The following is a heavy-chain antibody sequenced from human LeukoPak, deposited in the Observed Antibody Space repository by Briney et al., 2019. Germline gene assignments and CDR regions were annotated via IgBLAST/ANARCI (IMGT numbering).Heavy chain of an antibody. CDR2: INPSGGST. V-gene: IGHV1-46*01. J-gene: IGHJ4*02. CDR3: AREKADSGYDQHFDY. D-gene: IGHD5-12*01. Sequence: ASVKVSCKASGYTFTSYYMHWVRQAPGQGLEWMGIINPSGGSTSYAQKFQGRVTMTRDTSTSTVYMELSSLRSGDTAVYYCAREKADSGYDQHFDYWGQGTLVTVSS. CDR1: GYTFTSYY.